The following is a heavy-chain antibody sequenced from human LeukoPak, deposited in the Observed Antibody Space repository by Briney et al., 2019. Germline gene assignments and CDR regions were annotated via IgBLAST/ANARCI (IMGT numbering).Heavy chain of an antibody. D-gene: IGHD3-22*01. V-gene: IGHV3-23*01. CDR3: VCYDNAAEYFHY. CDR1: GFTFSSYA. Sequence: GGSLRLSCAASGFTFSSYAISWVRQAPGKGLEWVSSITTSGGSTSYADSVKGRFTISRDNSKNTLYLQMNSLRAEDTALYYCVCYDNAAEYFHYWGQGTLVTVSS. J-gene: IGHJ1*01. CDR2: ITTSGGST.